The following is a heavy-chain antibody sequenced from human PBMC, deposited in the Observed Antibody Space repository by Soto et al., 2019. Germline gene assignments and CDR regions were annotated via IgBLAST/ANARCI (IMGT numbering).Heavy chain of an antibody. V-gene: IGHV3-30*18. CDR3: AKGIVGATGRFDY. CDR1: GFTFSSYG. D-gene: IGHD1-26*01. Sequence: GGSLRLSCAASGFTFSSYGMHWVRQAPGKGLEWVAVISYDGSNKYYADSVKGRFTISRDNSKNTLYLQMNSLRAEDTAVYYCAKGIVGATGRFDYWGQGTLVTVSS. CDR2: ISYDGSNK. J-gene: IGHJ4*02.